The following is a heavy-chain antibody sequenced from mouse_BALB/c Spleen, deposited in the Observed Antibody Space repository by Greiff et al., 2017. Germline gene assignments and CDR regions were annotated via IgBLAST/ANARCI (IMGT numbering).Heavy chain of an antibody. CDR3: ARYGNYTYWYFGV. CDR2: IDPENGNT. D-gene: IGHD2-1*01. J-gene: IGHJ1*01. Sequence: VQLQQSGAELVRPGALVKLSCKASGFNIKDYYMHWVKQRPEQGLEWIGWIDPENGNTIYDPKFQGKASITADTSSNTAYLQLSSLTSEDTAVYYCARYGNYTYWYFGVWGAGTTVTVAS. V-gene: IGHV14-1*02. CDR1: GFNIKDYY.